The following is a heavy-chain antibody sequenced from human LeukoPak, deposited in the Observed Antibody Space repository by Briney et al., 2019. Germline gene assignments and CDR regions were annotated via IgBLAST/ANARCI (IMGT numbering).Heavy chain of an antibody. CDR1: GFTFGDFA. CDR2: ISFDGSNK. J-gene: IGHJ4*02. Sequence: GGSLRLSCAASGFTFGDFAMHWVRQAPGKGLEWVALISFDGSNKYYADSVKGRFTISRDNSKNTLSLQMNSLRAEDTAVYYCAREQWLVLNYFDSRGQGTLVTVSS. V-gene: IGHV3-30-3*01. CDR3: AREQWLVLNYFDS. D-gene: IGHD6-19*01.